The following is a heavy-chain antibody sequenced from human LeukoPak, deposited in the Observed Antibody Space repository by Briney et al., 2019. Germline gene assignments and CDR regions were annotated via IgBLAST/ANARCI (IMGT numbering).Heavy chain of an antibody. CDR3: ARDLERGRRDPNYFDY. J-gene: IGHJ4*02. Sequence: GGSLRLSCAASGFTVSSNYMSWVRQAPGKGLEWVSVIYSGGSTYYADSVKGRFTISRDNSKNTLYLQMNSLRAEDTAVYYCARDLERGRRDPNYFDYWGQGTLVTVSS. CDR2: IYSGGST. CDR1: GFTVSSNY. V-gene: IGHV3-53*01. D-gene: IGHD1-1*01.